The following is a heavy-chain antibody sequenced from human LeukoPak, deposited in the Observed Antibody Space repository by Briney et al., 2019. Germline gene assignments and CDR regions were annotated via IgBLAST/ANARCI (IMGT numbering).Heavy chain of an antibody. CDR2: ITGSGRTT. D-gene: IGHD3-3*01. V-gene: IGHV3-23*01. CDR3: AKGLLITILRSLDY. Sequence: GGSLRLSCAASGLTFNNYAMSWVRQAPGKGLEWVSGITGSGRTTYYADSVKGRFTISRDNSKNSLYLQINSLRAEDTAVYYCAKGLLITILRSLDYWGQGTLVTVSS. CDR1: GLTFNNYA. J-gene: IGHJ4*02.